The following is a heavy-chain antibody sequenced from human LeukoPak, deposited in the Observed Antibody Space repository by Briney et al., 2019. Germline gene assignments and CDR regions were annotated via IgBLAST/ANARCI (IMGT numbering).Heavy chain of an antibody. CDR3: AREQISMIRGFDN. D-gene: IGHD3-10*01. V-gene: IGHV4-59*01. CDR2: IYYSGNT. CDR1: GGSISSYY. J-gene: IGHJ4*02. Sequence: SETLSLTCTVSGGSISSYYWSWIRQPPGKGLELIGYIYYSGNTNYNPSLKSRVTISIDTSKKQFSLKLTSVTAANTAVYYCAREQISMIRGFDNWGQGTLVTVSS.